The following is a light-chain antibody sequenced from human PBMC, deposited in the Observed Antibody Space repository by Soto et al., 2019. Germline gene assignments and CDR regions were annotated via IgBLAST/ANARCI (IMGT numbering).Light chain of an antibody. V-gene: IGKV3-20*01. CDR3: QQYGASPFT. CDR2: GAS. CDR1: RDVYINA. J-gene: IGKJ3*01. Sequence: VVLTQSPATLSLSPGEPATLYCRASRDVYINALAWYQQKPGRTPTLLIYGASTRATGIPDRFSATGSGTEFSLTISSVEPEDFAVYYCQQYGASPFTFGPGTRVEI.